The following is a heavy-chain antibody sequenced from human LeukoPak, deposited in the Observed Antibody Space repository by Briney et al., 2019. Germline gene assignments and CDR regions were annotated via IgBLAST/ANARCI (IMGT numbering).Heavy chain of an antibody. CDR2: ISAYNGNT. J-gene: IGHJ6*02. V-gene: IGHV1-18*01. D-gene: IGHD3-10*01. CDR1: GYTFTSYG. CDR3: ASGITMVRGVYYYYGMDV. Sequence: GASVKVSCKASGYTFTSYGISWVRQAPGQGLGWMGWISAYNGNTNYAQKLQGRVTMTTDTSTSTAYMELRSLRSDDTAVYYRASGITMVRGVYYYYGMDVWGQGTTVTVYS.